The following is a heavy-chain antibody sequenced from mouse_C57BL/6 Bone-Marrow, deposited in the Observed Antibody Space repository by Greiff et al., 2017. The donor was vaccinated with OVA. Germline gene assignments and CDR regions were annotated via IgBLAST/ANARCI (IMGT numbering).Heavy chain of an antibody. CDR2: IYPRSGNT. Sequence: QVQLQQSGAELARPGASVKLSCKASGYTFTSYGISWVKQRTGQGLEWIGEIYPRSGNTYYNEKFKGKATLTADKSSSTAYMELRSLTSADSAVYFCARSGFRYAMDYWGQGTSVTVSS. CDR3: ARSGFRYAMDY. J-gene: IGHJ4*01. V-gene: IGHV1-81*01. D-gene: IGHD3-1*01. CDR1: GYTFTSYG.